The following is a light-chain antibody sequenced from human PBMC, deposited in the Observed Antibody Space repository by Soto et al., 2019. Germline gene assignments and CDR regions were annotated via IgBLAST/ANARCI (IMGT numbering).Light chain of an antibody. V-gene: IGKV1-39*01. Sequence: DVQMTQSPSSLSASVGDRVTITCRASQSVSIYLNWYQQKPGKAPNLLISAASSLQNGVPSRFRGSGSGTDFTLTISGLQPEDFANYYCQQSYSTPPWTFGQGTKVDI. J-gene: IGKJ1*01. CDR2: AAS. CDR1: QSVSIY. CDR3: QQSYSTPPWT.